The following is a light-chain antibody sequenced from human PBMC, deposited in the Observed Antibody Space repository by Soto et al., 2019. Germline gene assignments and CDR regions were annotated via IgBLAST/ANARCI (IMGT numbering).Light chain of an antibody. CDR3: QQDDNYPWT. V-gene: IGKV1-5*01. CDR1: QSISSW. CDR2: VAS. Sequence: DIQMTQSPSTLSASVGDRVTITCRASQSISSWLAWNQQKPGKAPKLLIFVASSLQSGVPSRVSGSGSGTEFSLAISSLQPDDFATYYCQQDDNYPWTFGQGAKLEIK. J-gene: IGKJ1*01.